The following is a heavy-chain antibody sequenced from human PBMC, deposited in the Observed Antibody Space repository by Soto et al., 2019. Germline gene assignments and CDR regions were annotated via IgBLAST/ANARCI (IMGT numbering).Heavy chain of an antibody. CDR1: GFTFSAYY. CDR2: INPNSGGT. CDR3: ARDHDFSSWCWFDP. D-gene: IGHD6-13*01. V-gene: IGHV1-2*02. Sequence: ASVKVSCKASGFTFSAYYIYWVRQAPGQGLEWIGWINPNSGGTNNAQKFQGRVTMTRDTSTSTAYMELRALRSDDTAVYFCARDHDFSSWCWFDPWGQGTLVTVSS. J-gene: IGHJ5*02.